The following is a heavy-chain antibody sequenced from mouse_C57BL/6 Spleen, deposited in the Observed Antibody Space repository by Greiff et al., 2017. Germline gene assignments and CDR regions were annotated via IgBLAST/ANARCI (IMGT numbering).Heavy chain of an antibody. Sequence: VQLQQSGPELVKPGASVKISCKASGYAFSSSWMNWVKQRPGKGLEWIGRIYPGDGDTNYNGKFKGKATLTADKSSSTAYMQLSSLTSEDSAVYFCAREIAYYGSSLGGFAYWGQGTLVTVSA. J-gene: IGHJ3*01. V-gene: IGHV1-82*01. CDR1: GYAFSSSW. CDR2: IYPGDGDT. D-gene: IGHD1-1*01. CDR3: AREIAYYGSSLGGFAY.